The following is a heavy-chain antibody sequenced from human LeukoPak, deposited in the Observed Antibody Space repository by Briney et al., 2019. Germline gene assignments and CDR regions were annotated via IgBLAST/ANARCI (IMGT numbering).Heavy chain of an antibody. Sequence: PGGPLRLSCAASGFTFSSYSMNWVRQAPGKGLEWVSSISSSSSYIYYADSVKGRFTISRDNAKNSLYLQMNSLRAEDTAVYYCARDGGRYYGSGSYFSVDTIDNSPTYYYYMDVWGKGTTVTISS. V-gene: IGHV3-21*01. J-gene: IGHJ6*03. D-gene: IGHD3-10*01. CDR1: GFTFSSYS. CDR2: ISSSSSYI. CDR3: ARDGGRYYGSGSYFSVDTIDNSPTYYYYMDV.